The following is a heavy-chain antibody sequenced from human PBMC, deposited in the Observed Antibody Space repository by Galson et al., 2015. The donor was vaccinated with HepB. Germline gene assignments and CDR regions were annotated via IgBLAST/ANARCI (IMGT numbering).Heavy chain of an antibody. CDR3: TKGPVVVAAPGDY. CDR1: GFTFSNAW. V-gene: IGHV3-15*01. CDR2: IKRETDGGTT. Sequence: YLRLSCAVSGFTFSNAWMSWVRQAPGKGLEWVGRIKRETDGGTTDYAAPVKGRFTISRDDSKNTLYLQMNSMKTEDTALYYCTKGPVVVAAPGDYWGQGTLVTVSS. J-gene: IGHJ4*02. D-gene: IGHD2-15*01.